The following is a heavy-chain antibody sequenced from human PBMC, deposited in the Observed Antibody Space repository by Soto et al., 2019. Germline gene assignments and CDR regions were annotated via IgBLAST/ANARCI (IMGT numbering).Heavy chain of an antibody. CDR2: IYYSGST. CDR1: GGSISSYY. CDR3: ARGSSESPRRWFDP. D-gene: IGHD2-2*01. Sequence: SETLSLTCIVSGGSISSYYWSWIRQPPGKGMERIGYIYYSGSTKYNPSLKSRVNISVDTSKNQFSLKLNSVSAADTAVYFCARGSSESPRRWFDPWGQGTLVTVSS. V-gene: IGHV4-59*01. J-gene: IGHJ5*02.